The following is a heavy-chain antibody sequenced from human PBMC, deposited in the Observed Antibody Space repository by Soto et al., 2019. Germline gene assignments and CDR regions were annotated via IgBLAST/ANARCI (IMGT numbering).Heavy chain of an antibody. D-gene: IGHD3-3*01. J-gene: IGHJ6*02. Sequence: ASVKVSCKASGYTFTSYGISWVRQAPGQGLEWMGWISAYNGNTNYAQKLQGRVTMTTDTSTSTAYMELRSLRSDDTAVYYCARENVNYDFWSGYYNTSGMDVWGQGTTVTVSS. CDR2: ISAYNGNT. CDR1: GYTFTSYG. CDR3: ARENVNYDFWSGYYNTSGMDV. V-gene: IGHV1-18*01.